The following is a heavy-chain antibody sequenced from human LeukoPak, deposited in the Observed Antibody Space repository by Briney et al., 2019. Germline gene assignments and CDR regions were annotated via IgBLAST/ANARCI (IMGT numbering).Heavy chain of an antibody. J-gene: IGHJ4*02. CDR2: INTDGSTT. CDR1: GFTFSNDW. D-gene: IGHD1-26*01. CDR3: ARGRGGSYHY. Sequence: GGSLRLSCAASGFTFSNDWMHWVRQAPGKGLVWVSRINTDGSTTTYADSVKGRFPISRDNAKNTLYLQMNSLRVEDTAVYYCARGRGGSYHYWGQGTLVTVSS. V-gene: IGHV3-74*01.